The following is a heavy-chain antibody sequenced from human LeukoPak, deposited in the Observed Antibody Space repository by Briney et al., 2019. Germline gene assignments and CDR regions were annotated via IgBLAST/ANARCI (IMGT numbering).Heavy chain of an antibody. CDR3: ARGRGGGGSSNNWLDP. CDR1: GASITTYY. J-gene: IGHJ5*02. D-gene: IGHD2-15*01. Sequence: SETLSLTCTVSGASITTYYWSWIRQPPGKGREWIGYIYYSGSTNYNPSLRSRLTISLDTSKNQFSLKLSSVTAADTAVYYCARGRGGGGSSNNWLDPWGQGSLVIVSS. CDR2: IYYSGST. V-gene: IGHV4-59*01.